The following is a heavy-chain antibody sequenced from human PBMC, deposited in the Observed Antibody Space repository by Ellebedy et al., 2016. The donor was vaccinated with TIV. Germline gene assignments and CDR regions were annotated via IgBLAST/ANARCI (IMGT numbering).Heavy chain of an antibody. D-gene: IGHD3-22*01. Sequence: GESLKISXKSSGYSFTSYWIGWVRQMPGKGLEWMGIIYPGDSDTRYSPSFQGQVTISADKSISTAYLQWSSLKASDTAMYYCASSDPFSGYSHIDSWGQGTLVTVSS. CDR1: GYSFTSYW. V-gene: IGHV5-51*01. CDR3: ASSDPFSGYSHIDS. CDR2: IYPGDSDT. J-gene: IGHJ4*02.